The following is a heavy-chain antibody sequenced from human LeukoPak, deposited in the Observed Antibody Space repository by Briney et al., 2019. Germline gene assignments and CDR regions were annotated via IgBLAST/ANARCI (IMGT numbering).Heavy chain of an antibody. CDR1: GGSISSYY. CDR3: ARGTPNYYYYYGVDV. Sequence: SETLSLTCTVSGGSISSYYWSWIRQPPGKGLEWIGYIYYSGSTNYNPSLKSRVTISVDTSKNQFSLKLSSVTAADTAVYYCARGTPNYYYYYGVDVWGQGTTVTVSS. CDR2: IYYSGST. J-gene: IGHJ6*02. V-gene: IGHV4-59*01.